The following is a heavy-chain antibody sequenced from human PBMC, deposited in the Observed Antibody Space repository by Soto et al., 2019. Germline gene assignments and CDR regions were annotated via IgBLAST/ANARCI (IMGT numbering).Heavy chain of an antibody. J-gene: IGHJ5*02. Sequence: EVQLLESGGGLVQPGGSLRLSCAASGFTFSSYAMTWVRQAPGKGLEWVSTISDSGGSTYYADSVKGRFTISRDNSKNTRYLQMNSLRAEETALYYWATVKGDEGWFDPWGQGTLVTVSS. CDR2: ISDSGGST. CDR1: GFTFSSYA. CDR3: ATVKGDEGWFDP. V-gene: IGHV3-23*01. D-gene: IGHD3-10*01.